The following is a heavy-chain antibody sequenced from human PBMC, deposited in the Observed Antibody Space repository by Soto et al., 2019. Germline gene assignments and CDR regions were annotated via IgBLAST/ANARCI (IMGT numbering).Heavy chain of an antibody. Sequence: SETLSLTCTVSGGSISSSSYYWGWIRQPPGKGLEWIGSIYYSGSTYYNPSLKSRVTISVDTSKNQFSLKLSSVTAADTAVYYCARHQRVWYFDLWGRGTLVTVSS. CDR2: IYYSGST. CDR1: GGSISSSSYY. J-gene: IGHJ2*01. V-gene: IGHV4-39*01. CDR3: ARHQRVWYFDL.